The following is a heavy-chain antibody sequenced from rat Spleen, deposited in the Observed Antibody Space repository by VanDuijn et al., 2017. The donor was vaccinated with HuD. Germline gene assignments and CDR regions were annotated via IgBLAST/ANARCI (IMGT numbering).Heavy chain of an antibody. J-gene: IGHJ4*01. CDR3: ARHEWMYTTDYYYDVMDA. CDR1: GFTFSSYV. CDR2: ISYDGSST. Sequence: EVQLVESGGGLVQPGSSLKVSCVASGFTFSSYVMHWFRQAPKKGLEWVATISYDGSSTYYRDSVKGRFTISRDNAKSTLYLQMDSLRSEDTATYYCARHEWMYTTDYYYDVMDAWGQGASVTVSS. V-gene: IGHV5-7*01. D-gene: IGHD1-6*01.